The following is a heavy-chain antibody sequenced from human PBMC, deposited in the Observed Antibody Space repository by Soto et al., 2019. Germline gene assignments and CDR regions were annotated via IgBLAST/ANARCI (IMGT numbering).Heavy chain of an antibody. Sequence: QVQLQQWGAGLLKPSETLSLTCAVYGGSFSGYYWNWIRQAPGKGLEWIGEINHSGSTNYNPSLKSRVTLSVDTSKNQFSLKLSSVSAADTAVYYCARGKVVRGSYVTLEYWGQGTLVTVSS. J-gene: IGHJ4*02. D-gene: IGHD3-10*01. CDR1: GGSFSGYY. V-gene: IGHV4-34*01. CDR2: INHSGST. CDR3: ARGKVVRGSYVTLEY.